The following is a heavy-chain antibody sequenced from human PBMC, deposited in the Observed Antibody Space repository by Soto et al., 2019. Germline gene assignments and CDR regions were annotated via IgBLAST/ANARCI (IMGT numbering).Heavy chain of an antibody. CDR2: IYYSGST. D-gene: IGHD3-22*01. CDR1: GGSISSYY. J-gene: IGHJ4*02. Sequence: PSETLSLTCTVSGGSISSYYWSWIRQPPGKGLGWIGYIYYSGSTNYNPSLRSRDTISVDTSKNQFSLKLSSVTAADTAVYYCARLGGYYQAFDQWGQGSLVTVS. CDR3: ARLGGYYQAFDQ. V-gene: IGHV4-59*01.